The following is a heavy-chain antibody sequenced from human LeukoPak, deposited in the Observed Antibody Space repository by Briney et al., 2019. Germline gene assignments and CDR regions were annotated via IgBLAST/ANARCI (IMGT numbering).Heavy chain of an antibody. J-gene: IGHJ4*02. Sequence: ASETLSLTCDVSGGSIDSTNWWNWVRQPPGKGLEWIGEIHHDGRINYNPSLKSRVTLSVDKSKNQFSLRLNSVTAADTAMYYCARSHGHLWGNYPDYWGQGTLVTVSS. CDR1: GGSIDSTNW. D-gene: IGHD3-16*02. V-gene: IGHV4/OR15-8*01. CDR3: ARSHGHLWGNYPDY. CDR2: IHHDGRI.